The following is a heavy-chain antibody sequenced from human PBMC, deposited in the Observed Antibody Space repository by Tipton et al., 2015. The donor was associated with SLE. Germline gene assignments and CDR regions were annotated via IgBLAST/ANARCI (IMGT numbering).Heavy chain of an antibody. CDR3: ARDKGSKYDILTGFGAFDI. V-gene: IGHV1-69*01. Sequence: QSGAEVKKPGSSVKVSCKASGGTFSSYAISWVRQAPGQGLEWMGGIIPIFGTANYAQKLQGRVTITADASTRTAYMELSSLRSENTAVYYGARDKGSKYDILTGFGAFDIWGQGTMVPVSS. J-gene: IGHJ3*02. CDR2: IIPIFGTA. D-gene: IGHD3-9*01. CDR1: GGTFSSYA.